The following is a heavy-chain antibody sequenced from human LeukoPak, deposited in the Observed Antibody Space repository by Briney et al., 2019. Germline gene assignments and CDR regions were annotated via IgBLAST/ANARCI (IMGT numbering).Heavy chain of an antibody. Sequence: PSETLSLTCTVSGYSISSGYYWGWIRQPPGKGLEWIGYIYYSGSTNYNPSLKSRVTISVDKSKNQFSLKLSSVTAADTAVYYCARDPWTSLDNSWGQGTLVTVSS. CDR2: IYYSGST. CDR1: GYSISSGYY. V-gene: IGHV4-38-2*02. J-gene: IGHJ4*02. CDR3: ARDPWTSLDNS. D-gene: IGHD1-1*01.